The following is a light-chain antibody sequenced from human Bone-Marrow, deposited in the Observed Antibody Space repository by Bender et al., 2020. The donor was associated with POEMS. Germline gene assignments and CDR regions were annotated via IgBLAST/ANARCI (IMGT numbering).Light chain of an antibody. V-gene: IGLV2-14*03. CDR1: SSDVGAYDY. CDR3: SSHRTGSTWV. CDR2: DVS. J-gene: IGLJ3*02. Sequence: QSALTQPASVSGSPGQSITISCTGTSSDVGAYDYVSWFQHHPGKTPKVIISDVSDRPSGVSDRFSGSKSGNTASLTISGLQAEDEAAYYCSSHRTGSTWVFGGGTTLTVL.